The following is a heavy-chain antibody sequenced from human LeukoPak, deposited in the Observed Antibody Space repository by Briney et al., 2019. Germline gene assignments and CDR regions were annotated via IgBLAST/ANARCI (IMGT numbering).Heavy chain of an antibody. CDR2: INPNSGGT. J-gene: IGHJ1*01. CDR1: GYTFSAYY. CDR3: ARARITMVRGVITTGFQH. D-gene: IGHD3-10*01. Sequence: GASVKVSCKASGYTFSAYYMHWVRQAPGQGLEWMGWINPNSGGTNYAQKFQGRVTMTRDTSISTAYMELSRLRSDDTAVYYCARARITMVRGVITTGFQHWGQGTLVTVSS. V-gene: IGHV1-2*02.